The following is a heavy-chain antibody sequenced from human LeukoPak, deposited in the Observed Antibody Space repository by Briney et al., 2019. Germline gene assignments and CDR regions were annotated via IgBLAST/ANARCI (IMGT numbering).Heavy chain of an antibody. Sequence: PGGSLRLSCAASGFNFTNYNMNWVRQAPGKGLEWVSSIHSSSGSIYYADSLKGRFTISRDNAKSSLYLQMNSLRVDDTAVYYCARALPSSWYFFDYWGQGALVTVSS. D-gene: IGHD6-13*01. CDR2: IHSSSGSI. J-gene: IGHJ4*02. V-gene: IGHV3-21*01. CDR1: GFNFTNYN. CDR3: ARALPSSWYFFDY.